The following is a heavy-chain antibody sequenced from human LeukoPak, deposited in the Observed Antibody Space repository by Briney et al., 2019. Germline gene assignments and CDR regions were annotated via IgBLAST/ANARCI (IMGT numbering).Heavy chain of an antibody. Sequence: GGSLRLSCAASGFTFSSYAMCWVRQPPRKGLEWVSAISRSGSSTYYADSVKGRFTISRDNSKNTLYLQMNSLRAEDTAVYYCAKDLRYYGSGSYQFAYWGQGTLVTVSS. D-gene: IGHD3-10*01. J-gene: IGHJ4*02. CDR3: AKDLRYYGSGSYQFAY. CDR1: GFTFSSYA. CDR2: ISRSGSST. V-gene: IGHV3-23*01.